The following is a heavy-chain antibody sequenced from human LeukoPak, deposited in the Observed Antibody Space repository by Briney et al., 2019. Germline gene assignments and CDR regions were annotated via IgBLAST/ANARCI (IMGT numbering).Heavy chain of an antibody. Sequence: GGSLRLSCAASGFTFSYYAMHWVRQAPGKGLEWVAVISYDGSNKYYADSVKGRFTISRDNSKNTLSLQMNSLRAEDTAVYYCARDWSYAILGGYMDVWGKGTTVTVSS. CDR1: GFTFSYYA. CDR3: ARDWSYAILGGYMDV. D-gene: IGHD3-16*01. CDR2: ISYDGSNK. V-gene: IGHV3-30-3*01. J-gene: IGHJ6*03.